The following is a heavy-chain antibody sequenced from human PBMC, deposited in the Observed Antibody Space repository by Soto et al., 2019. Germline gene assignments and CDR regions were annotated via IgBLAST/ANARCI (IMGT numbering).Heavy chain of an antibody. J-gene: IGHJ6*02. CDR2: ISGSGGST. Sequence: GGSLRLSCAASGFTFSSYAMSWVRQAPGKGLEWVSAISGSGGSTYYADSVKGRFTISRDNSKNTLYLQMNSLRAEDTAVYYCAKDMWIAAAGHYGMDVWGQGTTVTVSS. V-gene: IGHV3-23*01. CDR1: GFTFSSYA. CDR3: AKDMWIAAAGHYGMDV. D-gene: IGHD6-13*01.